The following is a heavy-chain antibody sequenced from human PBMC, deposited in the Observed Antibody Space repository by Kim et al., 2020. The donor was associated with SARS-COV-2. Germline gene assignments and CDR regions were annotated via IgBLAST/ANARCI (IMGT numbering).Heavy chain of an antibody. CDR1: GFTFSSYA. CDR2: ISGSGGST. D-gene: IGHD3-3*01. Sequence: GGSLRLSCAASGFTFSSYAMSWVRQAPGKGLEWVSAISGSGGSTYYADSVKGRFTISRDNSKNTLYLQMNSLRAEDTAVYYCAKDAGIPLYYDFWSGFPQPPNWFDPWGQGTLVTVSS. CDR3: AKDAGIPLYYDFWSGFPQPPNWFDP. J-gene: IGHJ5*02. V-gene: IGHV3-23*01.